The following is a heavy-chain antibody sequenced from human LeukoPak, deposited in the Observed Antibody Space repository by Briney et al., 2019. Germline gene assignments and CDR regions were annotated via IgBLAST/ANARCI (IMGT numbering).Heavy chain of an antibody. CDR2: IYYSDNT. D-gene: IGHD3-10*01. J-gene: IGHJ4*02. CDR3: ARRTSGGGLFDY. CDR1: GGSIRSSSYY. V-gene: IGHV4-39*01. Sequence: PSETLSLTCTVSGGSIRSSSYYWGWIRQPPGKGLEWIGSIYYSDNTYYNPSLKSRVTISVDTSKNQFSLRLSSVTAADTAVYYCARRTSGGGLFDYWGQGTLVTVSS.